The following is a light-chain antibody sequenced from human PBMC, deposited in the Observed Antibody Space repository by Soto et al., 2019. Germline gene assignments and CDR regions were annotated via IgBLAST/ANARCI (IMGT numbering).Light chain of an antibody. Sequence: DIQMTQSPSSLSASVGDRVTITCRASQSISTYLIWYQQRPGKAPNVLISAASTLHSGVPSRFSGSGSGTDFTHTISGLQTEDFATYYCQQSFNTPLTFGGGTKVEI. CDR3: QQSFNTPLT. J-gene: IGKJ4*01. CDR2: AAS. CDR1: QSISTY. V-gene: IGKV1-39*01.